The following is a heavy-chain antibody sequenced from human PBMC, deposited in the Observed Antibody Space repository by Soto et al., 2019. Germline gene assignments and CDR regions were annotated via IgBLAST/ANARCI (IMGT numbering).Heavy chain of an antibody. J-gene: IGHJ6*03. Sequence: PSETLSLTCAVYGGSFSGYYWSWIRQPPGKGLEWIGEINHSGSTNYNPSLKSRVTISVDTSKNQFSLKLSSVTAADTAVYYCARGRFTPRYYYYYMDVWGKGTTVTVSS. D-gene: IGHD3-3*01. CDR2: INHSGST. CDR3: ARGRFTPRYYYYYMDV. V-gene: IGHV4-34*01. CDR1: GGSFSGYY.